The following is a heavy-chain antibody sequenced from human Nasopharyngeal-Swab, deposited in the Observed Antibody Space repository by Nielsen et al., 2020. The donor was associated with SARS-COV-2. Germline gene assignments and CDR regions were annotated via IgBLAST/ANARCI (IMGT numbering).Heavy chain of an antibody. D-gene: IGHD3-3*01. Sequence: WIRQPPGKRLEWGSSITSSSSYIYYADSVKGRFTISRDNAKNSLYLQMNSLRAEDTAVYYCARDLGFNTIFGVVIRKPYYMDVWGKGTTVTVSS. V-gene: IGHV3-21*01. J-gene: IGHJ6*03. CDR3: ARDLGFNTIFGVVIRKPYYMDV. CDR2: ITSSSSYI.